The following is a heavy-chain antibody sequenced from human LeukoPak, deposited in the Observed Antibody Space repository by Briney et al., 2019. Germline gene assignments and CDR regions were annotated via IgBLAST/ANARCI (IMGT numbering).Heavy chain of an antibody. CDR3: ARNESILGTTGLNDFFDD. D-gene: IGHD1-26*01. Sequence: PSETLSLTCTVSGGSISRIIDHWGWIRQPPGKGLEWIGSIYYTGGTFYNPSLKSRVTISVDTSKNQFSLKLSSVTAADTAIYYCARNESILGTTGLNDFFDDWGLGTLVTVSS. CDR1: GGSISRIIDH. V-gene: IGHV4-39*01. J-gene: IGHJ4*02. CDR2: IYYTGGT.